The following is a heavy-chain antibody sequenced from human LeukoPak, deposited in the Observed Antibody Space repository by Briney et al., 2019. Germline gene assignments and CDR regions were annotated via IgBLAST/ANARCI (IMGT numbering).Heavy chain of an antibody. Sequence: PGGSLRLSCAASGFTFDDYGMSWVRQAPGKGLEWVSGINWNGGSAGYADSVKGRFTISRDNAKNSLYLQMNSLRAEDTALYFCARDVNYDHYYWGQGTLVTVSS. CDR3: ARDVNYDHYY. CDR2: INWNGGSA. D-gene: IGHD1-7*01. V-gene: IGHV3-20*04. J-gene: IGHJ4*02. CDR1: GFTFDDYG.